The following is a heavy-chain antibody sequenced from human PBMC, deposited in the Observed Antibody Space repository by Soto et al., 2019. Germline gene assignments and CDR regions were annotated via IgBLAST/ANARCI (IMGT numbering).Heavy chain of an antibody. J-gene: IGHJ4*02. V-gene: IGHV1-18*01. CDR3: ARVKTYGDYNCRESTKYPDY. CDR2: ISAYNGNT. D-gene: IGHD4-17*01. Sequence: QVQLVQSGAEVKKPGASVKVSCKASGYTFTSYGISWVRQAPGQGLEWMGWISAYNGNTNYAQKLQGRVTMTTDTSTSTAYMELGSLRSDDTAVYYCARVKTYGDYNCRESTKYPDYWGQGTLVTVSS. CDR1: GYTFTSYG.